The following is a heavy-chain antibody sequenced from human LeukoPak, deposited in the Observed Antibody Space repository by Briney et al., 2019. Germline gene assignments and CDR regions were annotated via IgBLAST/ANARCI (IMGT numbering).Heavy chain of an antibody. D-gene: IGHD1-26*01. Sequence: SETLSLTCTVSGGSISSYYWSWIRQPAGKGLEWIGRIYTSGSTNYYPSLKSRVTMSVDTSKNRYSLKLSSVTAADTAVYYCARDLRYGGWFDPWGQGTLVTVSS. CDR2: IYTSGST. V-gene: IGHV4-4*07. CDR3: ARDLRYGGWFDP. J-gene: IGHJ5*02. CDR1: GGSISSYY.